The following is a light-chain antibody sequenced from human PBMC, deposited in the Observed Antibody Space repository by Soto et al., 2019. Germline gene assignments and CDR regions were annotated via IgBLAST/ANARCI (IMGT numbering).Light chain of an antibody. V-gene: IGLV1-44*01. Sequence: QSVLTQPPSASGTPGQTVTISCSGGSSNIGWNTVSWYQQYPDTAPKLLIYSNDNRASGVPDRVSGSKSGTSASLAISGLQSEDEADYYCEAWDDSLNGHLVFGGVTKVTVL. CDR1: SSNIGWNT. CDR3: EAWDDSLNGHLV. CDR2: SND. J-gene: IGLJ2*01.